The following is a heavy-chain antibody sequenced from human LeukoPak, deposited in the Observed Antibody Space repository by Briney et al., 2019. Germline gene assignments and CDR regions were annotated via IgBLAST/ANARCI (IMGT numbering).Heavy chain of an antibody. CDR2: ISNTGAT. D-gene: IGHD5-18*01. V-gene: IGHV4-59*07. CDR1: GVSHSSLP. J-gene: IGHJ6*03. Sequence: PSDPLSLTCSVCGVSHSSLPGMWLRHPPEGALEAIGYISNTGATNYNPSLKCLVTISVDTSNNEVSLKVTSVTAADTAVYDCARRADSYGYPYYYYYYMDVWGKGTTVTVSS. CDR3: ARRADSYGYPYYYYYYMDV.